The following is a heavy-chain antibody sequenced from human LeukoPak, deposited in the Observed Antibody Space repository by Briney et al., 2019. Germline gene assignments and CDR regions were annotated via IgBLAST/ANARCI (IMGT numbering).Heavy chain of an antibody. J-gene: IGHJ4*02. V-gene: IGHV1-46*01. CDR2: INPSGGST. D-gene: IGHD2-2*01. CDR3: ARVPPYCSSTSCIFTNFDY. Sequence: ASVKVSCKASGYTFTSYYMHWARQAPGQGLEWMGIINPSGGSTRYAQKFQGRVTMTRDTSTSTVYMELSSLRSEDTAVYYCARVPPYCSSTSCIFTNFDYWGQGTLVTVSS. CDR1: GYTFTSYY.